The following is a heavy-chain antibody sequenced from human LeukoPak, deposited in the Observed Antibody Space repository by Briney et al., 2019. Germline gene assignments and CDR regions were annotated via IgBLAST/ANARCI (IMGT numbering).Heavy chain of an antibody. CDR1: GFTFSEYW. V-gene: IGHV3-7*01. CDR3: ARSWLIEAATPPTDY. D-gene: IGHD1-26*01. J-gene: IGHJ4*02. CDR2: LNQHGSQT. Sequence: GGSLRLSCAVSGFTFSEYWMTWVRQTPGRGLEWVASLNQHGSQTYYVDSVKGRFTISRDNAKNLLYLQMSSLRVEDTAIYYCARSWLIEAATPPTDYWGQGTLVTVSS.